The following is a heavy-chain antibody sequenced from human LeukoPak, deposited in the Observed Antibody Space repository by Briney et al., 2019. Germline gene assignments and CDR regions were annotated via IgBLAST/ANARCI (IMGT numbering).Heavy chain of an antibody. CDR1: GYTFTSYG. CDR2: ISAYNANR. J-gene: IGHJ4*02. CDR3: ARTSESGWREFDY. Sequence: GASVKVSCKASGYTFTSYGISWVRQAPGQGLEWMGWISAYNANRNYEQKFQGRVTMTTDTSTSTAYMELRSLRSDDTAIYYCARTSESGWREFDYWGQGTLVTVSA. V-gene: IGHV1-18*01. D-gene: IGHD6-19*01.